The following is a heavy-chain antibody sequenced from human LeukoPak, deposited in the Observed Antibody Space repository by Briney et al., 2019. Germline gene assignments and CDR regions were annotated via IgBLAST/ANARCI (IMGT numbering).Heavy chain of an antibody. J-gene: IGHJ4*02. CDR1: GFTFSSYG. CDR2: ISYDGSNK. D-gene: IGHD6-13*01. V-gene: IGHV3-30*18. Sequence: PGRSLRLSRAASGFTFSSYGMHWVRQAPGKGLEWVAVISYDGSNKYYADSVKGRFTISRDNSKNTLYLQMNSLRAEDTAVYYCAKEGVGYSSSWATPYFDYWGQGTLVTVSS. CDR3: AKEGVGYSSSWATPYFDY.